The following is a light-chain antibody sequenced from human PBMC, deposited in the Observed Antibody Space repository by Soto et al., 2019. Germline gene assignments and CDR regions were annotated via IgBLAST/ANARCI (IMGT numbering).Light chain of an antibody. CDR3: QQSYCSPWT. CDR1: QSISNY. CDR2: AAS. Sequence: DIQMTQSPSSLSASVGDRVTITCRASQSISNYLNWYQQKPGKAPNLRIYAASTLQSGVPSRFSGSGSGTDCTLTISSLQAEDCATYYCQQSYCSPWTFGQGTKVDIK. V-gene: IGKV1-39*01. J-gene: IGKJ1*01.